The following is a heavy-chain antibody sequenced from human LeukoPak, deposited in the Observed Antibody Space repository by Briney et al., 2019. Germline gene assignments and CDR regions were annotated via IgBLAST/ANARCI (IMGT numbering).Heavy chain of an antibody. J-gene: IGHJ6*02. CDR3: ARDLAEPQDGMDV. Sequence: GGFLRLSCAASGFTFSSYSMNWVRQAPGKGLEWASSISSSSNYIYYADSVKGRFTISRDNAKNSLYLQMNSLRAEDTAVYYCARDLAEPQDGMDVWGQGTTVTVSS. CDR1: GFTFSSYS. CDR2: ISSSSNYI. D-gene: IGHD3-16*01. V-gene: IGHV3-21*01.